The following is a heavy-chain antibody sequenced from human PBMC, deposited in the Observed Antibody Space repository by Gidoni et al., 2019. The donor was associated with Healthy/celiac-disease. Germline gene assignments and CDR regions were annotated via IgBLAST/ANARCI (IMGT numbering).Heavy chain of an antibody. CDR3: ARVARFTEDAFDI. CDR2: ISSSSSYI. D-gene: IGHD5-12*01. CDR1: GFTFSSYS. V-gene: IGHV3-21*01. J-gene: IGHJ3*02. Sequence: EVQLVESGGGLVKPGGSLRLSCAASGFTFSSYSMNWVRQAPGKGLEWVSSISSSSSYIYYADSVKGRFTISRDNAKNSLYLQMNSLRAEDTAVYYCARVARFTEDAFDIWGQGTMVTVSS.